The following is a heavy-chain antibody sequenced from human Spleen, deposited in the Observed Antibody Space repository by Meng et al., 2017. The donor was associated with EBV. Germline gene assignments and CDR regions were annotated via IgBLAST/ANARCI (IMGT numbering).Heavy chain of an antibody. CDR1: GVTLGSLSYY. Sequence: GRLKASHSLYFTSTVFGVTLGSLSYYWGWLRQHPGKWLEWIGTINCTGRSYYNPYLKRRATISLDKSKNQFSLRLNSVTAADKAMYYFASCMTTVFGDWFDPWGQGTLVTVSS. CDR2: INCTGRS. J-gene: IGHJ5*02. D-gene: IGHD4-17*01. V-gene: IGHV4-39*01. CDR3: ASCMTTVFGDWFDP.